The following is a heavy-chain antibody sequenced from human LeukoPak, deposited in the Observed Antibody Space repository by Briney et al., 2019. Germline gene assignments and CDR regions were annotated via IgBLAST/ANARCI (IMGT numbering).Heavy chain of an antibody. J-gene: IGHJ3*02. CDR3: ARDPAAAGIFDAFDI. CDR2: IYTSGST. V-gene: IGHV4-4*07. CDR1: GGSISSYY. Sequence: SETLSLTCTVSGGSISSYYWSWIRQPAGKGLEWIGRIYTSGSTNYNPSLKSRVTMSVDTPKNQFSLKLSSVTAADTAVYYCARDPAAAGIFDAFDIWGQGTMVTVSS. D-gene: IGHD6-13*01.